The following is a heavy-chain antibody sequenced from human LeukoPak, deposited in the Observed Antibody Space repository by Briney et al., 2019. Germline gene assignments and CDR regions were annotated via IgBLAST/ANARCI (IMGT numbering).Heavy chain of an antibody. CDR2: INRNGGST. CDR3: VRDDSGSYLT. Sequence: GGSLRLSCAASGFTFDDYGMSWVRQTPGKGLEWVSGINRNGGSTGYEDSVKGRFSISRDNSKNTLYLQMNSLRADDTATYYCVRDDSGSYLTWGQGTLVTVSS. D-gene: IGHD1-26*01. J-gene: IGHJ5*02. CDR1: GFTFDDYG. V-gene: IGHV3-20*04.